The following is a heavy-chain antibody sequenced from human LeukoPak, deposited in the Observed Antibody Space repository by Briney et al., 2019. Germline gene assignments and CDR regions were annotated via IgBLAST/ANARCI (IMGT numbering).Heavy chain of an antibody. V-gene: IGHV5-51*01. J-gene: IGHJ5*02. CDR1: GYSFTNFW. D-gene: IGHD3-22*01. Sequence: GESLKISCQTSGYSFTNFWIAWVRQTPGKGLEWLGIISPGDSDALYNPSLQGHVTMSTDRSINTAYLQWSSLQASDTAIYYCARCGYVGSGHYYNWFDPWGQGTLVTVAS. CDR3: ARCGYVGSGHYYNWFDP. CDR2: ISPGDSDA.